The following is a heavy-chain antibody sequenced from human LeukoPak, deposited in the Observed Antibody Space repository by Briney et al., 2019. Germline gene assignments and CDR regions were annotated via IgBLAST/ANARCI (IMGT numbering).Heavy chain of an antibody. CDR3: GKDGDYYDSSGYLRGMDV. D-gene: IGHD3-22*01. CDR1: GFTFDDYA. Sequence: GGSLRLSCAASGFTFDDYAMHWVRQAPGKGLEWVSGISWNSGSIGYADSVKGRFTISRDNAKNFLYLQMNSLRAEDTALYYCGKDGDYYDSSGYLRGMDVWAKGPRSPSP. V-gene: IGHV3-9*01. J-gene: IGHJ6*02. CDR2: ISWNSGSI.